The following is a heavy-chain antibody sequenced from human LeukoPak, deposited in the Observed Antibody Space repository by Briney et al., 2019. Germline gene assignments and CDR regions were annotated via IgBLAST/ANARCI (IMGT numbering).Heavy chain of an antibody. CDR1: GYRFTSYG. CDR2: ISGYNGNT. Sequence: ASVKVSCKASGYRFTSYGISWARQAPGQGLEWMGWISGYNGNTNYAQKLQGRVTMTTDTSTSTAYMELRSLRSDDTAVYYCAREYCSTTRCYMADYWGQGTLVTVSS. J-gene: IGHJ4*02. CDR3: AREYCSTTRCYMADY. V-gene: IGHV1-18*01. D-gene: IGHD2-2*01.